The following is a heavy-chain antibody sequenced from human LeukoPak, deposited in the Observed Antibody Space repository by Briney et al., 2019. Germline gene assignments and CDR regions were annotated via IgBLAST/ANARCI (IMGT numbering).Heavy chain of an antibody. D-gene: IGHD2-15*01. Sequence: GGSLRLSCAASGFTFSSYWMHWVRQAPGKGLVWVSRINSDGSSTSYADSVKGRFTISRDNAKNTLYLRMNSLRAEDTAVYYCARDGYCSGGSCYWGNNWFDPWGQGTLVTVSS. CDR1: GFTFSSYW. CDR2: INSDGSST. CDR3: ARDGYCSGGSCYWGNNWFDP. J-gene: IGHJ5*02. V-gene: IGHV3-74*01.